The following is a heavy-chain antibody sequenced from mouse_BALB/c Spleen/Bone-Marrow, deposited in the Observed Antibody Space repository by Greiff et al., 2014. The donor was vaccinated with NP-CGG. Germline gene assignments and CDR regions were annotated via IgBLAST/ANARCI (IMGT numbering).Heavy chain of an antibody. D-gene: IGHD2-12*01. CDR2: FNPYNDGS. Sequence: VQLQQSGPELVKPGASVKMSCKASGYTFTSSVMHWVKRKPGQGLEWIGYFNPYNDGSKYNEKFKGKATLTSDKSSSTAYMELSSLTSEDSAVYYWAKGGNYSYDFDYWGQGTTLTGSS. J-gene: IGHJ2*01. CDR1: GYTFTSSV. CDR3: AKGGNYSYDFDY. V-gene: IGHV1-14*01.